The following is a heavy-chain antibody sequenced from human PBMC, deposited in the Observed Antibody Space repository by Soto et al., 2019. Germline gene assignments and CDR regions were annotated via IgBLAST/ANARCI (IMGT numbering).Heavy chain of an antibody. CDR1: GDSVSSDSAA. J-gene: IGHJ4*02. CDR2: TYYRSKWYN. CDR3: ARGGSGYYYFDF. D-gene: IGHD3-22*01. V-gene: IGHV6-1*01. Sequence: SQNRSLTCAISGDSVSSDSAAWNWVRQSPSRCLEWLGRTYYRSKWYNDHAVSLKSRITINPDTSKNQFSLQLNSVTPEDTAVYYCARGGSGYYYFDFWGQGTLVTVSA.